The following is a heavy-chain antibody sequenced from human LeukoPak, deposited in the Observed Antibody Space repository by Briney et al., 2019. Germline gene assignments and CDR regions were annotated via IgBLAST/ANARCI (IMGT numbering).Heavy chain of an antibody. J-gene: IGHJ6*03. CDR3: ARGRYNWNSNYYYYMDV. D-gene: IGHD1-7*01. CDR2: INHSGST. V-gene: IGHV4-34*01. Sequence: PSETLSLTCAVYGGSFSGYYWSWIRQPPGKGLEWIGEINHSGSTNYNPSLKSRVTISVDTSKNQFSLKLSSVTAADTAVYYCARGRYNWNSNYYYYMDVWGKGTTVTVSS. CDR1: GGSFSGYY.